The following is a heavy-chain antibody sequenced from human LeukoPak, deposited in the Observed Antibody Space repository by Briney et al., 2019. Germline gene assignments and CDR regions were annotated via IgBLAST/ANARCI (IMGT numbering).Heavy chain of an antibody. CDR2: IYYSGST. V-gene: IGHV4-39*01. CDR1: GGSISSSSYY. CDR3: ARRGRGSSWPVGTFNWFDP. D-gene: IGHD6-13*01. J-gene: IGHJ5*02. Sequence: PSETLSLTCTVSGGSISSSSYYWGWIRQPPGKGLEWIGSIYYSGSTYYNPSLKSRVTISVDTSKNQFSLKLSSVTVADTAVYYCARRGRGSSWPVGTFNWFDPWGQGTLVTVSS.